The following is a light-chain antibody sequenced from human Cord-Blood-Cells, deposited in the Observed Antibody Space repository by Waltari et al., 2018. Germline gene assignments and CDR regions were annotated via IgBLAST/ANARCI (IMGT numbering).Light chain of an antibody. V-gene: IGLV3-21*04. Sequence: SYVLTQPPSVSVAPGKTARITCGGNNIGSKSVHWYQQKPGQDPGLVIYDDSDRPSGIPERFSGSNSGNTATLTISRVEAGDEADYYCQVWDSSSDHPVFGGGTKLTVL. CDR3: QVWDSSSDHPV. CDR1: NIGSKS. CDR2: DDS. J-gene: IGLJ3*02.